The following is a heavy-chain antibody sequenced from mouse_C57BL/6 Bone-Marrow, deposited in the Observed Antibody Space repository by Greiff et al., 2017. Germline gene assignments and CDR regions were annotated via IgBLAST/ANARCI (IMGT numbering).Heavy chain of an antibody. V-gene: IGHV5-17*01. J-gene: IGHJ1*03. D-gene: IGHD3-3*01. CDR3: ARMGHCRVYWYFDV. Sequence: VQLKESGGGLVKPGGSLKLSCAASGFTFSDYGMHWVRQAPEKGLEWVAYISSGSSTIYYADTVKGRFTISRDNAKNTLFLQMTSLRSEDTAMYYCARMGHCRVYWYFDVWGTGTTVTVSS. CDR2: ISSGSSTI. CDR1: GFTFSDYG.